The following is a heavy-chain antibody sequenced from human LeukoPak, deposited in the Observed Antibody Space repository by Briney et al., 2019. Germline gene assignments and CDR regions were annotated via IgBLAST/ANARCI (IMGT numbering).Heavy chain of an antibody. Sequence: PGGSLRLSCAASGFTFYDFAMHWVRQAPGKGLEWVSLISGDGGNSYYADSVKGRFTISRDNSKNTLYLQMNSLRAEDTAVYYCARGGAYQLPRKGMDVWGQGTTVTVSS. V-gene: IGHV3-43*02. J-gene: IGHJ6*02. CDR2: ISGDGGNS. CDR3: ARGGAYQLPRKGMDV. D-gene: IGHD2-2*01. CDR1: GFTFYDFA.